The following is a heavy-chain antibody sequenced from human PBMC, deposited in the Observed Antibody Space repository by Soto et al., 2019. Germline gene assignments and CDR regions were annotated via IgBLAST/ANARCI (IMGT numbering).Heavy chain of an antibody. CDR1: GFTFSSNS. CDR2: ISSSSSTI. J-gene: IGHJ5*02. D-gene: IGHD3-3*01. CDR3: ARVIWSGHLTSDL. V-gene: IGHV3-48*02. Sequence: EVQVVESGGGLVQPGGSLRLSCAASGFTFSSNSMNWVRQAPGKGLEWISYISSSSSTIYADSVKGRFTISRENAKNSLYLQMNGLRDEATAVYYCARVIWSGHLTSDLWGQGTLVTVSS.